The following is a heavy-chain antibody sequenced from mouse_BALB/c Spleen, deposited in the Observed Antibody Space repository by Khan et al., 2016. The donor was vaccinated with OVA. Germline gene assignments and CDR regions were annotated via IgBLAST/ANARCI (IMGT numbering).Heavy chain of an antibody. Sequence: QVQLKQSGPELKKPGETVRISCKASGYTFTTAGIQWVQKMPGKGLKWIGWINTHSGVPKYAEDFKGRFAFSLEISVNTAYLQITNLKTEDRATYFCARGGAAYYRNDGGAMEYWGQGTSVTVSS. D-gene: IGHD2-14*01. CDR1: GYTFTTAG. V-gene: IGHV9-4*02. CDR3: ARGGAAYYRNDGGAMEY. CDR2: INTHSGVP. J-gene: IGHJ4*01.